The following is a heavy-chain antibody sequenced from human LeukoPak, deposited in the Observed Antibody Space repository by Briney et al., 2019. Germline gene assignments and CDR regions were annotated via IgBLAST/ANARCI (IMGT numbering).Heavy chain of an antibody. J-gene: IGHJ6*02. CDR2: ISSSADTV. CDR1: GFIFSSYE. D-gene: IGHD3-10*01. Sequence: GGSLRLSCAASGFIFSSYEMNWVRQAPGKGLEWLSYISSSADTVHYADSVKGRFTVSRDNAKNSLYLQMNSLRVEDTAVYYCARDPTYFYGSGTYSHYYGMDVWGQGTLVTVSS. V-gene: IGHV3-48*03. CDR3: ARDPTYFYGSGTYSHYYGMDV.